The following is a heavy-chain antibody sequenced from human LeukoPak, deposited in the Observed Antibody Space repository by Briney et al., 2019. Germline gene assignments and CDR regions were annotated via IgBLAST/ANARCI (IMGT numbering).Heavy chain of an antibody. Sequence: ASVKVSCKASGYTFTGYYMHWVRQAPGQGLEWMGRINPNSGGTNYAQKFQGRVTMTRDTSISTAYMELSRLRSDDTAVYYCARLRLGELSLRGYIWFDPWGQGTLVTVSS. CDR2: INPNSGGT. V-gene: IGHV1-2*06. D-gene: IGHD3-16*02. CDR3: ARLRLGELSLRGYIWFDP. J-gene: IGHJ5*02. CDR1: GYTFTGYY.